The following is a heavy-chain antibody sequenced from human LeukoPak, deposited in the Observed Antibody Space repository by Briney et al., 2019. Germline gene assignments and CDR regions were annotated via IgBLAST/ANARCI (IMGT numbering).Heavy chain of an antibody. CDR2: INPNSGGT. D-gene: IGHD1-1*01. CDR3: ARDPGGTGTITGDDY. Sequence: ASVKVSCKASGYTFTGYYMHWVRQAPGQGLEWMGWINPNSGGTNYAQKFQGRVTMTRDTSISTAYMELSRLRSDDTAVYYCARDPGGTGTITGDDYWGQGTLVTVS. V-gene: IGHV1-2*02. CDR1: GYTFTGYY. J-gene: IGHJ4*02.